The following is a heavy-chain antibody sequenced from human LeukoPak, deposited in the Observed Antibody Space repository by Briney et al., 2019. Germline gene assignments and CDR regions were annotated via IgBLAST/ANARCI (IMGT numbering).Heavy chain of an antibody. CDR3: AREFGGYSSSARTSWFDP. V-gene: IGHV1-2*02. D-gene: IGHD6-6*01. Sequence: ASVKVSCKASGYTFTGYYMHWVRQAPGQGLEWMGWINHNSGGTNYAQKFQGRVTMTRDTSISTAYMELSRLRSDDTAVYYCAREFGGYSSSARTSWFDPWGQGTLVTVSS. CDR2: INHNSGGT. J-gene: IGHJ5*02. CDR1: GYTFTGYY.